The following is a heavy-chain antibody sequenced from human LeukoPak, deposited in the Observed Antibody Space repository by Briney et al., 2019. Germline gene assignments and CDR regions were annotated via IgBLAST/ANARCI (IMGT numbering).Heavy chain of an antibody. CDR1: GGSISRYY. CDR2: IYYSGST. J-gene: IGHJ4*02. V-gene: IGHV4-59*08. D-gene: IGHD3-3*01. CDR3: ARFTIFGVVTPGEGN. Sequence: SETLSLTCTVSGGSISRYYWSWIRQPPGKGLEWIGYIYYSGSTYYNPSLKSRVTISVDTSKNQFSLKLSSVTAADTAVYYCARFTIFGVVTPGEGNWGQGTLVTVSS.